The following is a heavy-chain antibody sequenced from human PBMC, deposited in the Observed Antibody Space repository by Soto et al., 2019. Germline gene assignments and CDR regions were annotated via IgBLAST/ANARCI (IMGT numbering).Heavy chain of an antibody. D-gene: IGHD3-22*01. Sequence: ALSLTCTVSGGCMSSGDYYWSWIRQHPGKGLEWIGTIYFSGTTYYNPSLKSRVTISVDTSKSQFSLKLSSVTAADTAVYYCVRRDRSGFSYWLDTWGQGTLVTVSS. CDR1: GGCMSSGDYY. V-gene: IGHV4-31*03. CDR2: IYFSGTT. J-gene: IGHJ5*02. CDR3: VRRDRSGFSYWLDT.